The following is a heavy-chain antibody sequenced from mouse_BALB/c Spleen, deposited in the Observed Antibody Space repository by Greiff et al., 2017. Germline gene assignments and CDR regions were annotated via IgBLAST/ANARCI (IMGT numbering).Heavy chain of an antibody. CDR2: ISYSGST. CDR1: GDSITSGY. CDR3: ARNYGSGYAMDY. D-gene: IGHD1-1*01. V-gene: IGHV3-8*02. Sequence: EVQLQQSGPSLVKPSQTLSLTCSVTGDSITSGYWNWIRKFPGNKLEYMGYISYSGSTYYNPSLKSRISITRDTSKNQYYLQLNSVTTQDTATYYCARNYGSGYAMDYWGQGTSGTVSS. J-gene: IGHJ4*01.